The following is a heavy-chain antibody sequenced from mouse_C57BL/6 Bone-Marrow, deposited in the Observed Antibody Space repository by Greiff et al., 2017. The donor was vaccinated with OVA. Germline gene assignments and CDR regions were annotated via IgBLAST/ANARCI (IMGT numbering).Heavy chain of an antibody. V-gene: IGHV1-85*01. CDR1: GYTFTSYD. CDR3: ASELFYWYFDV. J-gene: IGHJ1*03. CDR2: IYPRDGST. Sequence: QVQLKESGPELVKPGASVKLSCKASGYTFTSYDINWVKQRPGQGLEWIGWIYPRDGSTKYNEKFKGKATLTVDTSSSTAYMELHSLTSEDSAVYCCASELFYWYFDVWGTGTTVTVSA. D-gene: IGHD1-3*01.